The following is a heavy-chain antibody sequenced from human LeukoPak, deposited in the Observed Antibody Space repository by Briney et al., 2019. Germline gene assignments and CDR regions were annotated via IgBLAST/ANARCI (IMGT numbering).Heavy chain of an antibody. Sequence: SETLSLTCTVSGGSISSYYWSWIRQPPGKGLEWIGYIYTSGSTNYNPSLKGRVTISVDTSKNQFSLKLSSVTAADTAVYYCARLSSSWDDAFDIWGQGTMVTVSS. J-gene: IGHJ3*02. V-gene: IGHV4-4*09. CDR3: ARLSSSWDDAFDI. D-gene: IGHD6-13*01. CDR1: GGSISSYY. CDR2: IYTSGST.